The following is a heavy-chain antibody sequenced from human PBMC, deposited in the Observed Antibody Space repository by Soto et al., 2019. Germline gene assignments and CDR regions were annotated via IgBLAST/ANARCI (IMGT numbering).Heavy chain of an antibody. Sequence: QLQLQESGPGLAKPSETLSLTCTVSGGSISSSSYSWGWIRQPPGKGLEWIGTIYYSGSTNYNPSLKSRVTMPVTRSRRKFPLRLSSVTAADTAVYYCAGLKGRVGYPYGCIDSWGQGSVVTVSS. D-gene: IGHD5-18*01. V-gene: IGHV4-39*01. J-gene: IGHJ4*02. CDR3: AGLKGRVGYPYGCIDS. CDR1: GGSISSSSYS. CDR2: IYYSGST.